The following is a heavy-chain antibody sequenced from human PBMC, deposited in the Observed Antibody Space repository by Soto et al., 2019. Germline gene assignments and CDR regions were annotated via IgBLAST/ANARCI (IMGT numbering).Heavy chain of an antibody. CDR2: IYYSGST. D-gene: IGHD1-26*01. CDR1: GGSISSGGYY. J-gene: IGHJ4*02. V-gene: IGHV4-31*03. CDR3: ARAWGPIVGAKQDTFDY. Sequence: QVQLQESGPGLVKPSQTLSLTCTVSGGSISSGGYYWSWIRQHPGKGLEWIGYIYYSGSTYYNPSLKSRVTISVDTSKNQFSLKLSSVTAADTAVCYCARAWGPIVGAKQDTFDYWGQGTLVTVSS.